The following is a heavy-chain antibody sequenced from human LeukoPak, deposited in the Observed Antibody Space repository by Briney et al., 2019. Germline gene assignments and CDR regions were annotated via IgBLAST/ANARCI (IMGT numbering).Heavy chain of an antibody. V-gene: IGHV4-31*03. CDR1: GGSISSGGYY. CDR2: IYYSGST. Sequence: PSETLSLTCTVSGGSISSGGYYWSWIRQHPGKGLEWIGYIYYSGSTYYNPSLKSRVTISVDTSKNQFSLKLSSVTAADTAVYYCARQNREGSGSYYKGGDAFDIWGQGTMVTVSS. CDR3: ARQNREGSGSYYKGGDAFDI. D-gene: IGHD3-10*01. J-gene: IGHJ3*02.